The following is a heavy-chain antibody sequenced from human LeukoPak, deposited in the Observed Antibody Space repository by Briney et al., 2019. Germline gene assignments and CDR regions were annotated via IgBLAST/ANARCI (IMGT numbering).Heavy chain of an antibody. CDR3: VRIGDFSGAY. CDR1: GGSISSYY. Sequence: SETLSLTCTVSGGSISSYYWSWIRQPPGKGLEWIGYIYHSGSTYNNPSLISRVTISVDRSKNQFSLNLSSVTAADTAVYYCVRIGDFSGAYWGQGTLVTVSS. D-gene: IGHD2-15*01. V-gene: IGHV4-59*12. CDR2: IYHSGST. J-gene: IGHJ4*02.